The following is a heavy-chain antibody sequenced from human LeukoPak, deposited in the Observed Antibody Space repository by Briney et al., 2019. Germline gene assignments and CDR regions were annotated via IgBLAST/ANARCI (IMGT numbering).Heavy chain of an antibody. D-gene: IGHD1-1*01. Sequence: GASVKVSCKASGYTFTSYDINWGRQATGQGLEWMGWMNPNSGNTGYAQKFQGRVTMTRDTSISTAYMELSRLRSDDTAVYYCARESPDGIDYWGQGTLVTVSS. CDR3: ARESPDGIDY. J-gene: IGHJ4*02. V-gene: IGHV1-8*01. CDR1: GYTFTSYD. CDR2: MNPNSGNT.